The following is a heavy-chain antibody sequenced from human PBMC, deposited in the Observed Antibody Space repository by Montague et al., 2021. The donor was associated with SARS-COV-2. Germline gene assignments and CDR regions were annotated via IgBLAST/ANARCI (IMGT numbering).Heavy chain of an antibody. Sequence: SETLSLTCTVSGFSIGSYYYCWWIRQPPRELLECSGIFYHRGTNYYNPSIHSRLTMAKDTSTNLFFLMVSSMTAADTAVFFWVGGRSGGLRNVFDIWGQGTTVTVSS. J-gene: IGHJ3*02. D-gene: IGHD3-10*01. CDR2: FYHRGTN. V-gene: IGHV4-38-2*02. CDR1: GFSIGSYYY. CDR3: VGGRSGGLRNVFDI.